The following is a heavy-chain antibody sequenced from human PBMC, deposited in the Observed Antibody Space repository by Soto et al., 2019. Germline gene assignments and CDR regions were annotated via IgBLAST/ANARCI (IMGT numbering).Heavy chain of an antibody. CDR1: GFTFSNYW. CDR2: IKQDGSVK. CDR3: PRIGYSSSSFDY. Sequence: EVQLVESGGGLVQRGGSLRLSCAASGFTFSNYWMSWVRQAPGKGLEWVANIKQDGSVKYYVDSVKGRFTFSRDNARNSLYLQMSSLRAEDTAVYSCPRIGYSSSSFDYWGQGTLVTVSS. V-gene: IGHV3-7*05. J-gene: IGHJ4*02. D-gene: IGHD6-6*01.